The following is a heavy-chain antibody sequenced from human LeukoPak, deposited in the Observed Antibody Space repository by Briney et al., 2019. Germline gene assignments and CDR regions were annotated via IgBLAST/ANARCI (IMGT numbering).Heavy chain of an antibody. CDR1: GGTFSSYA. D-gene: IGHD6-13*01. CDR2: IIPIFGTA. J-gene: IGHJ4*02. Sequence: SVKVSCKASGGTFSSYAISWVRQAPGQGLEWMGGIIPIFGTANYAQKFQGRVTITADESTSTAYMELSSLRSEDTAVYYCARERHSSSSGYYFDYWGQGTLVTVSS. V-gene: IGHV1-69*13. CDR3: ARERHSSSSGYYFDY.